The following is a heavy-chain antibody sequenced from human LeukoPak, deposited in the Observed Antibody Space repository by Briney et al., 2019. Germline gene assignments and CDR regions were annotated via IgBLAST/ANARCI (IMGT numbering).Heavy chain of an antibody. CDR2: ISWNSGSI. V-gene: IGHV3-9*01. CDR3: ARRISSSSGNY. D-gene: IGHD3-3*02. CDR1: GFTFDDYA. Sequence: PGRSLRLSCAASGFTFDDYAMHWVRQAPGKGLEWVSGISWNSGSIGYADSVKGRFTISRDNAKNSLYLQMNSLRAEDTAVYYCARRISSSSGNYWGQGTLVTVSS. J-gene: IGHJ4*02.